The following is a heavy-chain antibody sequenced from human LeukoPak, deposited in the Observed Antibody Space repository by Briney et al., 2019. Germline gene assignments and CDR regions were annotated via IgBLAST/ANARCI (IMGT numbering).Heavy chain of an antibody. CDR2: IYYSGST. V-gene: IGHV4-59*01. CDR1: GGSISSYY. Sequence: SETLSLTCTVSGGSISSYYWSWIRQPPGKGLEWIGYIYYSGSTNYNPSLKSRVIISVDTSKNQFSLKLSSVTAADTAVYYCAREGLAVVMDWGQGTLVTVSS. CDR3: AREGLAVVMD. J-gene: IGHJ4*02. D-gene: IGHD3-22*01.